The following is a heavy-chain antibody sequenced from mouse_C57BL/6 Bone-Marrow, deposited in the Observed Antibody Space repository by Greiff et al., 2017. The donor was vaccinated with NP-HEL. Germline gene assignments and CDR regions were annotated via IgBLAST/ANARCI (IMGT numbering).Heavy chain of an antibody. D-gene: IGHD1-1*01. CDR2: ISSGGSYT. V-gene: IGHV5-6*02. CDR1: GFTFSSYG. CDR3: ARLFTTVVAKGYFDV. Sequence: EVKLVESGGDLVKPGGSLKLSCAASGFTFSSYGMSWVRQTPDKRLEWVATISSGGSYTYYPDSVKGRFTISRDNAKNTLYLQMSSLKSEDTAMYYCARLFTTVVAKGYFDVWGTGTTVTVSS. J-gene: IGHJ1*03.